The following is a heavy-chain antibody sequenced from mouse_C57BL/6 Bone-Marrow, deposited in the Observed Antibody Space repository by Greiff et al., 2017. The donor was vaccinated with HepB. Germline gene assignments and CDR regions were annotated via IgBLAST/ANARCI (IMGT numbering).Heavy chain of an antibody. CDR3: AREGTWGFDY. CDR2: IHPNSGST. CDR1: GYTFTSYW. J-gene: IGHJ2*01. D-gene: IGHD3-3*01. Sequence: QVQLQQPGAELVKPGASVKLSCKASGYTFTSYWMHWVKQRPGQGLEWIGMIHPNSGSTNYNEKFKSKATLTVDKSSSIAYMQLSSLTSEDSAVYYCAREGTWGFDYWGQGTTLTVSS. V-gene: IGHV1-64*01.